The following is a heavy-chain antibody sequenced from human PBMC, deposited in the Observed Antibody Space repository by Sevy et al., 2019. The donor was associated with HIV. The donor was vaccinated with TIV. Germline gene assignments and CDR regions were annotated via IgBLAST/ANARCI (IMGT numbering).Heavy chain of an antibody. Sequence: GGSLRLSCAASGFTFSSYGMHWVRQAPGKGLEWVAVIWYDGSNKYYADSVKGRFTISRGNSKNTLYLQMNSLRAEDTAVYYCARDRYYGSGSYSDYYYYMDVWGKGTTVTVSS. CDR2: IWYDGSNK. V-gene: IGHV3-33*01. D-gene: IGHD3-10*01. CDR1: GFTFSSYG. CDR3: ARDRYYGSGSYSDYYYYMDV. J-gene: IGHJ6*03.